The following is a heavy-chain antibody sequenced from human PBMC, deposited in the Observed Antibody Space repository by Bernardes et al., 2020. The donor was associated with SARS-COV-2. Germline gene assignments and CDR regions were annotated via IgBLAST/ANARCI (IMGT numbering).Heavy chain of an antibody. CDR2: IHISGST. V-gene: IGHV4-61*02. CDR1: GGSISSGTSY. J-gene: IGHJ4*02. Sequence: SETLSLTCTVSGGSISSGTSYWSWIRQPAGKGLEWIGRIHISGSTNYNPSLKSRVTVSIDSSRNQFSLKLSSVNAADTALYSCARSAIATAVAFDYWGQGTLVTVSS. CDR3: ARSAIATAVAFDY. D-gene: IGHD2-21*01.